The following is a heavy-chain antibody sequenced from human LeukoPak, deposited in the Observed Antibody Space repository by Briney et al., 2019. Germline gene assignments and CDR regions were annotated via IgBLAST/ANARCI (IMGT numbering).Heavy chain of an antibody. D-gene: IGHD1-26*01. V-gene: IGHV4-39*01. CDR2: IYYSGST. CDR1: GGSISSSRYY. J-gene: IGHJ4*02. CDR3: ARHEELLRNFDY. Sequence: SETLPLTCTVSGGSISSSRYYWGWIRQPPGKGLEWIGSIYYSGSTYYNPSLKSRVTISVDKSKNQFSLKLSSVTAADTAVYYCARHEELLRNFDYWGQGTLVTVSS.